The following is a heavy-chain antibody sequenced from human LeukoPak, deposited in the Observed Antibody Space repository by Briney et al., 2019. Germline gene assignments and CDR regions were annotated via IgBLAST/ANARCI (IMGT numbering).Heavy chain of an antibody. J-gene: IGHJ5*02. D-gene: IGHD3-22*01. CDR2: INPSSGGT. CDR3: ARRVDYYDSSGYRLGWFDP. Sequence: ASVKVSCKTSGYTFTGYYMHWVRQAPGQGLEWMGWINPSSGGTNYAQKFQGRVTMTRDTSISTAYMELSRLRSDDTAVYYCARRVDYYDSSGYRLGWFDPWGQGTLVTVSS. CDR1: GYTFTGYY. V-gene: IGHV1-2*02.